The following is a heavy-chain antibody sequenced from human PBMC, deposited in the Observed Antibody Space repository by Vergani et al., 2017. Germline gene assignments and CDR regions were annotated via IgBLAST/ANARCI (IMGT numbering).Heavy chain of an antibody. Sequence: QVQLQESGPGLVKPSQTLSLTCTVSGGSLTGDSYYWAWIRQSPGEGLQWLTSIHNRGKTYHNPSLKSRVSVSLDTSKNRFSLNLTSVTATDTAVYYCARSQGDYWYFDLWGPGSLVTVSS. J-gene: IGHJ2*01. CDR2: IHNRGKT. D-gene: IGHD2-21*01. CDR1: GGSLTGDSYY. CDR3: ARSQGDYWYFDL. V-gene: IGHV4-39*02.